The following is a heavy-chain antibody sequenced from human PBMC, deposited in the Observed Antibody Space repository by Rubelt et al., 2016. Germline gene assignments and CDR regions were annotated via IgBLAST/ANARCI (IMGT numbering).Heavy chain of an antibody. J-gene: IGHJ5*02. V-gene: IGHV4-59*01. CDR3: ARRRGATGWFDP. D-gene: IGHD3-10*01. CDR2: LSNGGST. CDR1: GGSISTFY. Sequence: VSGGSISTFYWTWIRQPPGRGLEWIGNLSNGGSTNYNPSLKSRVTMSVDTSKNQFSLTLTSVTAADTAVYYCARRRGATGWFDPWGQGTLVTVSS.